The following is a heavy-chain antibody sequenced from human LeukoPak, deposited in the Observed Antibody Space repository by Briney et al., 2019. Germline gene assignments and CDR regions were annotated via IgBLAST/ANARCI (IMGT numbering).Heavy chain of an antibody. J-gene: IGHJ6*02. CDR2: ISGSGGSA. CDR1: GFTFSSYA. V-gene: IGHV3-23*01. CDR3: AKNIVREMYRPLLLRYYYGMDV. Sequence: GGSLRLSCAASGFTFSSYAMSWVRQAPGKGLEWVSAISGSGGSAYYADSVKGRFTISRDNSKNTLYLQMNSLRAEDTAVYYCAKNIVREMYRPLLLRYYYGMDVWGQGTTVTVSS. D-gene: IGHD1-26*01.